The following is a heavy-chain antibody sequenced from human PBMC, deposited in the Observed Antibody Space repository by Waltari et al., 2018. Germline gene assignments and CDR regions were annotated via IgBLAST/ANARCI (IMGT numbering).Heavy chain of an antibody. Sequence: EVNIVESGGGLVELGGSLRLHCAASGVRFTDYWMSWVRQAPGKGPEWVAKIHKYGSEKNYVDYVKGRFTISRDNAKDSVYLQMNSLRADDTAMYYCVRDHWGPDYWGQGTLVTVSS. V-gene: IGHV3-7*01. CDR1: GVRFTDYW. CDR3: VRDHWGPDY. D-gene: IGHD7-27*01. CDR2: IHKYGSEK. J-gene: IGHJ4*02.